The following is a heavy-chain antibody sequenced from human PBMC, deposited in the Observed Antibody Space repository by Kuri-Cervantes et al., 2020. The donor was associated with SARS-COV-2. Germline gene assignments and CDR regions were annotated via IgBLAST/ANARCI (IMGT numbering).Heavy chain of an antibody. V-gene: IGHV4-34*01. J-gene: IGHJ6*02. D-gene: IGHD3-10*01. CDR3: ARGWDYGSGSYYPRGDYGMDV. CDR2: ITHTGTN. CDR1: GSSFSGYY. Sequence: SETLSPTCVVSGSSFSGYYWSWIRQPPGKCLEWIGQITHTGTNNYNPSIKSRVTMSVDTSKTQFSLKLSSVTAADTAVYYCARGWDYGSGSYYPRGDYGMDVWGQGTTVTVSS.